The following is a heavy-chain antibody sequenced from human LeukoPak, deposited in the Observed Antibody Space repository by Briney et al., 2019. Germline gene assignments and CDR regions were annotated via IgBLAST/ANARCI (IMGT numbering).Heavy chain of an antibody. D-gene: IGHD3-22*01. CDR2: ISGSGGST. CDR3: AKDDRAHYYDSSGYYGYYFDY. CDR1: GLTFSRYA. J-gene: IGHJ4*02. V-gene: IGHV3-23*01. Sequence: GGSLRLSCAVSGLTFSRYAMSWVRQAPGKGLEWVSAISGSGGSTYYADSVKGRFTISRDNSKNTLYLQMNSLRAEDTAVYYCAKDDRAHYYDSSGYYGYYFDYWGQGTLVTVSS.